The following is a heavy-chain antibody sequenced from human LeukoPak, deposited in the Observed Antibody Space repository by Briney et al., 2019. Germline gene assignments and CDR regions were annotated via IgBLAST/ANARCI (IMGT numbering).Heavy chain of an antibody. Sequence: PSETLSLTCTVSGGSISSSSYYWGWIRQPPGKGMEWIGNIYNSGSTYYNPSLNGRVTMSLDGSRNQLSLTLTSVTAAGTAIYYCSRESGAFCPFGYWGQGTLVIVPP. D-gene: IGHD1-26*01. CDR1: GGSISSSSYY. CDR2: IYNSGST. J-gene: IGHJ4*02. CDR3: SRESGAFCPFGY. V-gene: IGHV4-39*07.